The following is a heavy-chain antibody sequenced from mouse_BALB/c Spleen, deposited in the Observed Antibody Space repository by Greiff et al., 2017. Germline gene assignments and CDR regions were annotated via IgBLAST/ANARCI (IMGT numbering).Heavy chain of an antibody. D-gene: IGHD1-1*01. CDR1: GFNIKDYY. V-gene: IGHV14-4*02. CDR3: ARSTYGRGAMDY. CDR2: IDPENGDT. J-gene: IGHJ4*01. Sequence: EVQLQQSGAELVRSGASVKLSCTASGFNIKDYYMHWVKQRPEQGLEWIGWIDPENGDTEYAPKFQGKATMTADTSSNTAYLQLSSLTSEDTAVYYCARSTYGRGAMDYWGQGTSVTVSS.